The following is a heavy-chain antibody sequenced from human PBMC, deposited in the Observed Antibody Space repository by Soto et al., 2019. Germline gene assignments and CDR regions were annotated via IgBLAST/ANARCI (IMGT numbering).Heavy chain of an antibody. V-gene: IGHV4-59*01. CDR3: ARRDGSAFDI. D-gene: IGHD3-10*01. CDR2: IYYSGSN. CDR1: GGSISSYY. J-gene: IGHJ3*02. Sequence: QVQLQESGPGLVKPSETLSLTCTVSGGSISSYYWSWIRQPPGKGLECIGYIYYSGSNNYNPSLKSRVTISVDTSKNQFSLKLSSVTAADTAVYYCARRDGSAFDIWGQGTMVTVSS.